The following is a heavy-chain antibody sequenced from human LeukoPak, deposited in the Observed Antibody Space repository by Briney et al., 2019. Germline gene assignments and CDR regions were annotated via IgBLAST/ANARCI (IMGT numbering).Heavy chain of an antibody. J-gene: IGHJ4*02. D-gene: IGHD3-22*01. V-gene: IGHV3-23*01. Sequence: GGSLRLSCAASGFTLSSYAMNWVRQAPGKGLEWVSGIGGSGTSTYYADSVKGRFTISRDNSKNTLYLQMNSLRADDTAVYSCAKGGYYDNSGYYYFDYWGQGTLVTVSS. CDR2: IGGSGTST. CDR1: GFTLSSYA. CDR3: AKGGYYDNSGYYYFDY.